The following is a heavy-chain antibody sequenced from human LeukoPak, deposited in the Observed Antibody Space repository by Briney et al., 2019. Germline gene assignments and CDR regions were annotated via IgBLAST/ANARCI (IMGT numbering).Heavy chain of an antibody. J-gene: IGHJ4*02. CDR2: ISGSGGST. D-gene: IGHD5-18*01. CDR1: GFNFSTFD. Sequence: GGSLRLSCATSGFNFSTFDMSWVRQAPGKGLEWVSAISGSGGSTYYADSVKGRFTISRDNSKNTLYLQMNSLRAEDTAVYYCTKGTIWLPFDYWGQGTLVTVSS. V-gene: IGHV3-23*01. CDR3: TKGTIWLPFDY.